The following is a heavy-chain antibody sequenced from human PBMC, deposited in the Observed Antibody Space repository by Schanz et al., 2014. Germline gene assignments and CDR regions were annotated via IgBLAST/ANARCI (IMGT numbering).Heavy chain of an antibody. CDR3: ARDRRNADLDY. CDR2: IKKDGSEK. V-gene: IGHV3-7*01. D-gene: IGHD1-1*01. CDR1: GFTFSGFW. J-gene: IGHJ4*02. Sequence: EVQLAESGGGLVQPGGSLRLSCAASGFTFSGFWMTWVRQAPGKGLEWVANIKKDGSEKYYVDSVKGRFTISRDNSKNTLYLQMNSLRAEDTALYYCARDRRNADLDYWGQGTLVTVSS.